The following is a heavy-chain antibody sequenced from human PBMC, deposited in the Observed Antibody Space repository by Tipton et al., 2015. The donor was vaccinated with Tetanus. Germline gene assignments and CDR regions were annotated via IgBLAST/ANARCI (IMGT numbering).Heavy chain of an antibody. CDR2: ISEDGYT. J-gene: IGHJ3*02. Sequence: SLRLSCAASGFTFRGYAMTWVRRAPGKGLEWVGLISEDGYTFHADSVKGRFAISRDNSKLYLQMNSLRAEDRAVYYCAKSRASSHYRGAFEIWGQGTMVTVSS. CDR3: AKSRASSHYRGAFEI. V-gene: IGHV3-30*09. CDR1: GFTFRGYA. D-gene: IGHD3-10*01.